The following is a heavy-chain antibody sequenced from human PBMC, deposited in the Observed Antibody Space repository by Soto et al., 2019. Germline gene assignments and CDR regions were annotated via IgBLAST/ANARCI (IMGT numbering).Heavy chain of an antibody. J-gene: IGHJ6*02. CDR2: IYSGGST. CDR1: GFTVSSNY. CDR3: ARDRGRDGYNSLYYYGMDV. D-gene: IGHD5-12*01. V-gene: IGHV3-53*01. Sequence: GGSLRLSCAASGFTVSSNYVSWVRQAPGKGPEWVSVIYSGGSTYYADSVKGRFTISRDNSKNTLYLQMNSLRAEDTAVYYCARDRGRDGYNSLYYYGMDVWGQGTTVTVSS.